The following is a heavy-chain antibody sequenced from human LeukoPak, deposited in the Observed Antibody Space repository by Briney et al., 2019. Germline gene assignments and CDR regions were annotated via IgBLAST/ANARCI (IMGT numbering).Heavy chain of an antibody. D-gene: IGHD2-2*01. Sequence: SETLSLTCAVYGGSFSGYYWSWIRQPPGKGLEWIGEINHSGSTNYNPSLKSRVTISVDRSKNQFSLKLSSVTAANTAVYYCARAQGAAMGDLGFDYWGQGTLVTVSS. J-gene: IGHJ4*02. CDR1: GGSFSGYY. CDR3: ARAQGAAMGDLGFDY. CDR2: INHSGST. V-gene: IGHV4-34*01.